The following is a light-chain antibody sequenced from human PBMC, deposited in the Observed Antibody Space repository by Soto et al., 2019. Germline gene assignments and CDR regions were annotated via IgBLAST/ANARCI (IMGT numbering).Light chain of an antibody. V-gene: IGKV3-20*01. CDR2: GAS. CDR1: QSVSSYY. Sequence: EIVLTQSPGTLSLSPARRATLSCRYSQSVSSYYLAWYQQNPGQAPRVLIYGASSRATGIPDRFSGSGSGTDFTITISRLEPEDFAVYYCQQYGSSITLGQGTRLEIK. CDR3: QQYGSSIT. J-gene: IGKJ5*01.